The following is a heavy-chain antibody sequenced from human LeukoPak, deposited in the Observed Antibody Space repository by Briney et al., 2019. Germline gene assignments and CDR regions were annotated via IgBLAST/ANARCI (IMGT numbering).Heavy chain of an antibody. CDR3: ARVGSVARSDYLDY. D-gene: IGHD5-12*01. J-gene: IGHJ4*02. V-gene: IGHV3-72*01. Sequence: GGSLRLSCAASGFTFSDHFLDWVRQAPGEGLEWVGRSRNKAKSYTTEYAASVKGRFTISRDDSKNSLYLQMNSLKTEDTAVYYCARVGSVARSDYLDYWGQGTLVTVSS. CDR2: SRNKAKSYTT. CDR1: GFTFSDHF.